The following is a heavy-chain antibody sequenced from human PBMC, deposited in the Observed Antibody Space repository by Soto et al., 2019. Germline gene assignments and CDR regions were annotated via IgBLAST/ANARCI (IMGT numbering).Heavy chain of an antibody. CDR3: ASGADGSGSYFPYYFDY. J-gene: IGHJ4*02. D-gene: IGHD3-10*01. Sequence: GGSLRLSCAASGFTFSSYSMNWVRQAPGKGLEWVSYISSSSTIYYADSVKGRFTISRDNAKNSLYLQMNSLRDEDTAVYYCASGADGSGSYFPYYFDYWGQGTLVTVSS. CDR1: GFTFSSYS. V-gene: IGHV3-48*02. CDR2: ISSSSTI.